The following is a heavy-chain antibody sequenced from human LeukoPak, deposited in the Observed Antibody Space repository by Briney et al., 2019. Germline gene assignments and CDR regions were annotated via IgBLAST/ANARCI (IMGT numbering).Heavy chain of an antibody. CDR2: INPSGGSR. CDR1: GYTFTSYY. V-gene: IGHV1-46*01. Sequence: LRASVKVSCKASGYTFTSYYMHWVRQAPGLGLEWMGIINPSGGSRSYAQKFQGRVTMTRDTSTSTVYMELSSLRNEDTAVYHCARGGSFSNDAFDIWGQGTMVTVSS. J-gene: IGHJ3*02. CDR3: ARGGSFSNDAFDI. D-gene: IGHD1-26*01.